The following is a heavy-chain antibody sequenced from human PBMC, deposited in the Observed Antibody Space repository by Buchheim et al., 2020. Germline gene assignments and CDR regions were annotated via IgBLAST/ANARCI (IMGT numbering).Heavy chain of an antibody. CDR2: ISGSGGST. CDR3: AKPHGSGSFYSGALFDY. CDR1: GFTFSSYA. Sequence: EVQLLESGGGLVQPGGSMRLSCAASGFTFSSYAMSWVRQAPGKGLEWVSAISGSGGSTYYADSVKGRFTISRDNSKKTLYLLMNSLRAEDTAVFYCAKPHGSGSFYSGALFDYWGQGSL. V-gene: IGHV3-23*01. D-gene: IGHD3-10*01. J-gene: IGHJ4*02.